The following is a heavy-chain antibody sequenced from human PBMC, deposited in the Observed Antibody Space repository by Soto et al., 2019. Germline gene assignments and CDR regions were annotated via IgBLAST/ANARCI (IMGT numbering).Heavy chain of an antibody. V-gene: IGHV3-30*18. J-gene: IGHJ6*02. CDR1: ATTVSDYV. D-gene: IGHD3-16*02. Sequence: AGGSRRLSCLVSATTVSDYVMHGVRQGPGKGLEWVALISYDGSEDYYADSVKGRFTLSTDNSKNNIYLEMNGLRPEDTAVYYCAKSAGAYRHQYNGMDVWGQGTTVTVSS. CDR3: AKSAGAYRHQYNGMDV. CDR2: ISYDGSED.